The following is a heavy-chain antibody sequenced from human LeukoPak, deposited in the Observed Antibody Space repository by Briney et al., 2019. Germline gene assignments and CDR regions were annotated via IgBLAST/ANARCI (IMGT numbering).Heavy chain of an antibody. CDR2: INHSGST. CDR1: GGSFSGYY. J-gene: IGHJ4*02. Sequence: PSETLSLTCAVYGGSFSGYYWSWIRQPPGKGLEWIGEINHSGSTNYNPSLKSRVTISVDTSKNQFSLKLSSVTAADTAVYYCAREITSNCFDYWGQGTPVTVSS. V-gene: IGHV4-34*01. CDR3: AREITSNCFDY.